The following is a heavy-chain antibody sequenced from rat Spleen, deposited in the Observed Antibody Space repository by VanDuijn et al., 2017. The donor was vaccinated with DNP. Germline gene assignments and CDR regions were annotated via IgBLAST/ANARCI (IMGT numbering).Heavy chain of an antibody. D-gene: IGHD1-5*01. CDR1: GFTFNNYW. Sequence: EVQLVGSGGGLVQPGRSLKLSCAASGFTFNNYWMTWIRQAPGKGLEWVASISNTGGNTYYVDSVKGRFTISRDDGKGTLYLQMNSLRSEDTATYYCARAYNYVGWWGQGVMVTVSS. CDR2: ISNTGGNT. J-gene: IGHJ2*01. CDR3: ARAYNYVGW. V-gene: IGHV5-31*01.